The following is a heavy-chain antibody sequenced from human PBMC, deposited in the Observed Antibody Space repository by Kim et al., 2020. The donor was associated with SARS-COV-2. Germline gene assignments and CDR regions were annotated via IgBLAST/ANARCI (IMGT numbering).Heavy chain of an antibody. Sequence: IFYADSVRGGFTISRDNAKNSLYLQMNSLRDEDTAVYFCVRDRMGGAFDIWGQGTMVTVSS. CDR3: VRDRMGGAFDI. V-gene: IGHV3-48*02. CDR2: I. D-gene: IGHD3-16*01. J-gene: IGHJ3*02.